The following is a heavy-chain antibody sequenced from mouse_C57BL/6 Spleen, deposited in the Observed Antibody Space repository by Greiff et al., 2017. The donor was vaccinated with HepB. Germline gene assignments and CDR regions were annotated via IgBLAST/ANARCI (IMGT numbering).Heavy chain of an antibody. V-gene: IGHV2-9-1*01. D-gene: IGHD1-1*01. CDR2: IWTGGGT. CDR3: ARNPHYYGSSYDYYAMDY. Sequence: VKLQESGPGLVAPSQSLSITCTVSGFSLTSYAISWVRQPPGKGLEWLGVIWTGGGTNYNSALKSRLSISKDNSKSQVFLKMNSLQTDDTARYYCARNPHYYGSSYDYYAMDYWGQGTSVTVSS. CDR1: GFSLTSYA. J-gene: IGHJ4*01.